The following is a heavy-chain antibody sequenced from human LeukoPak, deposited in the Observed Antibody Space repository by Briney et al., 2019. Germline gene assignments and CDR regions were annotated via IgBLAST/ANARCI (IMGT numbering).Heavy chain of an antibody. J-gene: IGHJ4*02. D-gene: IGHD3-22*01. CDR3: ARWIHDSAAWRLDY. CDR1: GFTFSNYY. V-gene: IGHV3-7*04. Sequence: PGGSLRLSCAASGFTFSNYYMSWVRQAPGKGLECVANIRQDASAVFQVDSLKGRFTVSRDNTKNSLYLQMSSLRVEDTAVYYCARWIHDSAAWRLDYWGRGALVTVSS. CDR2: IRQDASAV.